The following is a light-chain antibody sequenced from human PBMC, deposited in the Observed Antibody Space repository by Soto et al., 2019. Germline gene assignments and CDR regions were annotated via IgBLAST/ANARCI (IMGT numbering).Light chain of an antibody. Sequence: DIQMTQSPSTLSASVGDRVTITCRASQSISSWLAWYQQKPGKAPKLLIYDASSLESGVPSRFSGSASGTEFSLTISSLQPDDFATYYCQQYNSYSPTFGQGTKLEIK. CDR2: DAS. CDR1: QSISSW. V-gene: IGKV1-5*01. CDR3: QQYNSYSPT. J-gene: IGKJ2*01.